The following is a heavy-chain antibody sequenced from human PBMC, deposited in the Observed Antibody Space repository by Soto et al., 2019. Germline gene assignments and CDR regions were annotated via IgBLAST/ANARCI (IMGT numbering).Heavy chain of an antibody. J-gene: IGHJ4*02. Sequence: QVQLVQSGAEVKKPGASVKVSCKASGYSFTSFDINWVRQATGQGLEWLGWMSPNTGNTGYAQKFQGRVTMTTNTSITTAYMELSSLTSEDTAVYYCARGRKDYYTSPGYLVDYWGQGTLVTVSS. D-gene: IGHD3-22*01. CDR2: MSPNTGNT. CDR3: ARGRKDYYTSPGYLVDY. CDR1: GYSFTSFD. V-gene: IGHV1-8*01.